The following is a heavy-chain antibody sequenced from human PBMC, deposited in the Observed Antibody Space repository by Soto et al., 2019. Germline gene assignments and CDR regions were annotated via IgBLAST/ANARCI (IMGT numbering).Heavy chain of an antibody. J-gene: IGHJ4*02. CDR2: IKQDGSEK. CDR3: ARDQGGSGWYRFFDY. CDR1: GFTFSSYW. D-gene: IGHD6-19*01. Sequence: EVQLVESGGGLVQPGGSLRLSCAASGFTFSSYWMSWVRQAPGKGLEWVANIKQDGSEKYYVDSVKGRFTISRDNAKNSLYLQMNSLRAEDTAVYYCARDQGGSGWYRFFDYWGQGTLVTVSS. V-gene: IGHV3-7*01.